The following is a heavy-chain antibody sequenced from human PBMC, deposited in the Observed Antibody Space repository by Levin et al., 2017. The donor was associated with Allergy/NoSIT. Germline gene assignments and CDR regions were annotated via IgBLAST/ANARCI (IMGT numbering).Heavy chain of an antibody. Sequence: GESLKISCAASGFTFGDAWMSWVRQAPGKGLEWVGRIKSRTSGGTTHYAAPVKGRFTITRDDSRNTFYLQMNSLKTEDAAVYYCTTGKGYYGAFTVWGYWGQGTLVTVS. D-gene: IGHD3-16*01. CDR2: IKSRTSGGTT. J-gene: IGHJ4*02. V-gene: IGHV3-15*01. CDR1: GFTFGDAW. CDR3: TTGKGYYGAFTVWGY.